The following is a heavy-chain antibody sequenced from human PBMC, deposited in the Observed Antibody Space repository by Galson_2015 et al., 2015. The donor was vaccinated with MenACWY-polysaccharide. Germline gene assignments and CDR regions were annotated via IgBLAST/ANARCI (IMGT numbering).Heavy chain of an antibody. CDR1: GGTFSSYA. V-gene: IGHV1-69*13. J-gene: IGHJ3*02. D-gene: IGHD7-27*01. CDR3: ARDSRDWGKAFEI. Sequence: SVKVSCKASGGTFSSYAISWVRQAPGQGLEWMGGIIPIFGTANYAQKFQGRVTITADESTSTAYMELSSLRSEDTAVYYCARDSRDWGKAFEIWGQGTMVTVSS. CDR2: IIPIFGTA.